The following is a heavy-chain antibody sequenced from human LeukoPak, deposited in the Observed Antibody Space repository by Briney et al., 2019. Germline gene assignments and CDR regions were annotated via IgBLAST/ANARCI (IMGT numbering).Heavy chain of an antibody. Sequence: PGGSLRLSCEVSGFTFSTYWMTWVRQAPGKGLEWVANIQEDGSDKYYVDSVKGRFTISRDTSKNTLYLQMNSPRAEDTAVYYCAKDMYYDSSGPVFDYWGQGTLVTVSS. CDR2: IQEDGSDK. CDR3: AKDMYYDSSGPVFDY. D-gene: IGHD3-22*01. CDR1: GFTFSTYW. V-gene: IGHV3-7*03. J-gene: IGHJ4*02.